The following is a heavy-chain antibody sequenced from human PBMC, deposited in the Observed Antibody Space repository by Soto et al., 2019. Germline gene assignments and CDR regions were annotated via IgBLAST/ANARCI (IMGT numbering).Heavy chain of an antibody. J-gene: IGHJ5*02. D-gene: IGHD2-15*01. V-gene: IGHV4-59*01. CDR2: TYYSGST. CDR1: GGSISSYY. CDR3: ARTYCSGANCYPGGNWFDP. Sequence: PSETLSLTCTVSGGSISSYYWSWIRQPPGKGLEWIGYTYYSGSTNYNPSLKSRVTMSVDTSKNQFSLKLNSVTAADTAVYYCARTYCSGANCYPGGNWFDPWGQGTLVTSPQ.